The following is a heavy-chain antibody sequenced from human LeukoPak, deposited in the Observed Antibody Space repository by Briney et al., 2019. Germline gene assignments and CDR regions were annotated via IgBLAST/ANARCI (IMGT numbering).Heavy chain of an antibody. V-gene: IGHV4-59*01. CDR2: ILYSVTT. J-gene: IGHJ4*02. CDR3: ARGFYCSGGSCYFDY. Sequence: SETLSLTCTVSGGSISPYYWSWIRQTPGKGLEWIGYILYSVTTTNYKPSLKSRVTISVDTSKNQFSLKLSSVTAADTAVYYCARGFYCSGGSCYFDYWGQGTLVTVSS. CDR1: GGSISPYY. D-gene: IGHD2-15*01.